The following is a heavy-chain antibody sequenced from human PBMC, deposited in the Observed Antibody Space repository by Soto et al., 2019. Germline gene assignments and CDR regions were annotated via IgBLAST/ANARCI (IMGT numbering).Heavy chain of an antibody. CDR1: GGTFSSYA. J-gene: IGHJ2*01. Sequence: QVQLVQSGAEVKKPGSSVKVSCKASGGTFSSYAISWVRQAPGQGLEWMGGIIPIFGTANYAQKFQGRVTITADEYTSTAYMELSSLRSEDTAVYYCARGPQAQYSSSSVWYFDLWGRGTLVTVSS. V-gene: IGHV1-69*01. D-gene: IGHD6-6*01. CDR3: ARGPQAQYSSSSVWYFDL. CDR2: IIPIFGTA.